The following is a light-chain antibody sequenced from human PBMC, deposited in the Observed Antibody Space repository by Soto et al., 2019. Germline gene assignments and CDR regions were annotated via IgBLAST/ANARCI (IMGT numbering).Light chain of an antibody. V-gene: IGLV2-23*02. J-gene: IGLJ1*01. CDR1: SSGVGSYNL. Sequence: QSALTQPASVSGSPGQSITISCTGTSSGVGSYNLVSWYQQHPGKAPKLMIYEVSKRPSGVSNRFSGSKSGNTASLTISGLQAEDEADYYCCSYAGSSIPYVFGTGTKLTVL. CDR2: EVS. CDR3: CSYAGSSIPYV.